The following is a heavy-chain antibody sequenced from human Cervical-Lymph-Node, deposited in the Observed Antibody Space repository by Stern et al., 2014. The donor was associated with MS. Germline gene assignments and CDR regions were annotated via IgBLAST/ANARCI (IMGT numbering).Heavy chain of an antibody. CDR3: ARDSHYNFWSGQNWFDP. V-gene: IGHV1-3*01. D-gene: IGHD3-3*01. J-gene: IGHJ5*02. CDR2: IDAGNGNT. CDR1: GYSFSSYA. Sequence: QVQLGQSGAEVQKPGASVKVSCKASGYSFSSYAMHWVRQAPGQRLEWMGWIDAGNGNTKYSQKFQDRVTITRDTSATTAYMELSSLRSEDTAVYYCARDSHYNFWSGQNWFDPWGQGTLVTVSS.